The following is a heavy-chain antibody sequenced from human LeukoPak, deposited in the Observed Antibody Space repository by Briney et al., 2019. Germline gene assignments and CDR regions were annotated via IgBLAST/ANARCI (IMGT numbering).Heavy chain of an antibody. D-gene: IGHD1-26*01. CDR2: ISNSGSVI. J-gene: IGHJ4*02. V-gene: IGHV3-48*03. CDR1: GFTFSNYE. Sequence: PGGSLRLSCAGSGFTFSNYEMNWVRQAPGKGLEWVSFISNSGSVIFYADSVKGRFTISRDNAKSSLYLEMNSLRAEDTAIYYCAGRVVGARFDYWGQGTLVTVSS. CDR3: AGRVVGARFDY.